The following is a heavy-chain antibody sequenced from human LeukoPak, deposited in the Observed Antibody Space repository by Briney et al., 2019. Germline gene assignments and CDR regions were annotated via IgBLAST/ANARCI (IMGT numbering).Heavy chain of an antibody. CDR3: AKVGTIETTEELNWFDP. CDR1: GFTFSSYA. J-gene: IGHJ5*02. D-gene: IGHD4-11*01. CDR2: ISSSGDST. V-gene: IGHV3-23*01. Sequence: QSGRSLRLSCAASGFTFSSYAMIWVRQAPGKGLEWVSIISSSGDSTYYADSVKGRFTFSRDNSKNTLSLQMSSLGADDTAVYYCAKVGTIETTEELNWFDPWGQGTLVTVSS.